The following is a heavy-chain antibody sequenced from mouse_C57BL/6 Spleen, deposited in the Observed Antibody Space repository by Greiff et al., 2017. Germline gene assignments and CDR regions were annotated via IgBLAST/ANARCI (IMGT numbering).Heavy chain of an antibody. Sequence: VKVVESGAELVKPGASVKISCKASGYAFSRYWMNWVKQRPGKGLEWIGQIYPGDGDTNYNGKFKGKGTLTADKSYSTAYMHLSSLTSEDSAVYFCARRDYGSSYCFDYWGQGTTLTVSS. CDR3: ARRDYGSSYCFDY. V-gene: IGHV1-80*01. D-gene: IGHD1-1*01. CDR2: IYPGDGDT. J-gene: IGHJ2*01. CDR1: GYAFSRYW.